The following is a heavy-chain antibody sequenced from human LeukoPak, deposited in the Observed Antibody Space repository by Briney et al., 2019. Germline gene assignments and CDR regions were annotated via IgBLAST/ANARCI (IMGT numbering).Heavy chain of an antibody. CDR1: GFTFSNYG. CDR2: IRYGGSNK. CDR3: AKGAGLYSSSSPIDY. V-gene: IGHV3-30*02. Sequence: VGSLRLSCAASGFTFSNYGMQWVRQAPGKGLEWVAFIRYGGSNKYYADSVKGRFTISRDNSKNTLDLQMNSLRPEDSAIYYCAKGAGLYSSSSPIDYWGQGTLVTVSS. J-gene: IGHJ4*02. D-gene: IGHD6-6*01.